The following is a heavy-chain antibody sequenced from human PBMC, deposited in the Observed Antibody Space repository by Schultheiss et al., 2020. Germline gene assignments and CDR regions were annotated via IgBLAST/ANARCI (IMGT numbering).Heavy chain of an antibody. J-gene: IGHJ4*02. CDR2: INHSGST. D-gene: IGHD1-14*01. CDR1: GGSISSYY. Sequence: SQTLSLTCTVSGGSISSYYWSWIRQPPGKGLEWIGEINHSGSTNYNPSLKSRVTISVDTSKNQFSLKLSSVTTADTAVYYCASRNLGDGFFDYWGQGVQVTVSS. V-gene: IGHV4-59*01. CDR3: ASRNLGDGFFDY.